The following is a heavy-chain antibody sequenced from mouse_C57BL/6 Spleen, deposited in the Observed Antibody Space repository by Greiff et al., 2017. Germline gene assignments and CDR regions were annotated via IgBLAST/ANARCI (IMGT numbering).Heavy chain of an antibody. CDR2: IRYYGSN. V-gene: IGHV3-6*01. CDR1: GYSITSGYY. CDR3: ARYYGSTDY. J-gene: IGHJ2*01. Sequence: EVQVVESGPGLVKPSQSLSLTCSVTGYSITSGYYWNWIRQFPGNKLEWMGYIRYYGSNYYTPSLKNRSSITRDTSKTQLFLKLNSVTTEDTATYYCARYYGSTDYWGQGTTLTVSS. D-gene: IGHD1-1*01.